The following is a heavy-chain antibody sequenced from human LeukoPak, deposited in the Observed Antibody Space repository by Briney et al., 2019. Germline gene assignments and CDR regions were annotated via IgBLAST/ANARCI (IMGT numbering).Heavy chain of an antibody. CDR2: IYHSGST. D-gene: IGHD5-18*01. J-gene: IGHJ4*02. CDR3: ASIRGYSYGYLGYYFDY. CDR1: GYSISSGYY. V-gene: IGHV4-38-2*02. Sequence: SETLSLTCTVSGYSISSGYYWGWIRQPPGKGLEWIGSIYHSGSTYYNPSLKSRVTISVDTSKNQFSLKLGSVTAADTAVYYCASIRGYSYGYLGYYFDYWGQGTLVTVSS.